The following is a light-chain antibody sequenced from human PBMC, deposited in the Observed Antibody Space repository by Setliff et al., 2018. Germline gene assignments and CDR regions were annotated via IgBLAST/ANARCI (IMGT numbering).Light chain of an antibody. J-gene: IGLJ1*01. CDR1: SSNIGAGYD. V-gene: IGLV1-40*01. Sequence: SALTQTPSVSGAPGQRVTIFCTGSSSNIGAGYDVHWYQQLPGRAPKLLLYGNRYRPSGVPDRFSGSQSGTSGSLAITGLQAEDEADYYCQSYDSSLSGYIFGTGTKVTVL. CDR3: QSYDSSLSGYI. CDR2: GNR.